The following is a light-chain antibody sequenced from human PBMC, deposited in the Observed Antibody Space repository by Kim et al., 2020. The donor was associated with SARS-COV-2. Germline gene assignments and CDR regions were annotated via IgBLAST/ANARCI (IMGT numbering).Light chain of an antibody. Sequence: LSPGERAALSCRASQSVGTYLAWSQQKPGQAPRLLIQGTSSRSTGIPDRFSGSGSGTDFTLTISRLEPDDFAVYYCQQYDTSPITFGQGTRLEIK. V-gene: IGKV3-20*01. CDR2: GTS. CDR3: QQYDTSPIT. CDR1: QSVGTY. J-gene: IGKJ5*01.